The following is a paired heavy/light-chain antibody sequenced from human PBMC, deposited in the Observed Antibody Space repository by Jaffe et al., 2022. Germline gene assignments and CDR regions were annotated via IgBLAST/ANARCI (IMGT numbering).Heavy chain of an antibody. V-gene: IGHV3-23*01. Sequence: DVQLLESGGGLVRPGGSLRLSCVASGFTFSRFSMSWVRQVPGQGLEWVAAISASGLSTYYVDSETGRFTISRDNSNNTLHLQMNSLRDDDTAMYYCATHAGGLTVKDYFDRWGQGTLVTVSS. D-gene: IGHD4-17*01. CDR1: GFTFSRFS. CDR2: ISASGLST. J-gene: IGHJ4*02. CDR3: ATHAGGLTVKDYFDR.
Light chain of an antibody. CDR2: WAS. CDR1: QTVLYSSNNKNY. CDR3: QQFYSSPLT. J-gene: IGKJ4*01. Sequence: DIVMTQSPDSLAVSLGERATINCKSSQTVLYSSNNKNYLAWYQQKPGQPPKLLIYWASTRESGVPDRFSGSGSGTDFTLTISSLQAEDVAVYYCQQFYSSPLTFGGGTKVEIK. V-gene: IGKV4-1*01.